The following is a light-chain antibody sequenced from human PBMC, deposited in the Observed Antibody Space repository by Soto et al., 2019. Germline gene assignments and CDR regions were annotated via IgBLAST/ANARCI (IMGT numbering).Light chain of an antibody. Sequence: QSALTQPRSVSGSPGQSVAISCTGTSSDVGGYNYVSWYQQHPGKAPKLMIYDVTKRPSGVPDRFSASKSGNTASLTISGLQADDEADYYCCAYAGADVFGSGTKLTVL. CDR1: SSDVGGYNY. V-gene: IGLV2-11*01. CDR3: CAYAGADV. J-gene: IGLJ1*01. CDR2: DVT.